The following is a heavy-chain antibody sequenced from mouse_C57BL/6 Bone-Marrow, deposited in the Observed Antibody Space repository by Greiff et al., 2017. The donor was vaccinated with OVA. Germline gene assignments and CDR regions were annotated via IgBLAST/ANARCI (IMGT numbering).Heavy chain of an antibody. CDR3: ARSPIPTVDY. CDR2: IDPSDSYT. Sequence: QVQLQQPGAELVRPGTSVKLSCKASGYTFTSYWMHWVKQRPGQGLEWIGVIDPSDSYTNYNQKFKGKATLTVDTSSSTAYMQLSSLTSEDSAVYYCARSPIPTVDYWGQGTTLTVSS. V-gene: IGHV1-59*01. D-gene: IGHD1-1*01. J-gene: IGHJ2*01. CDR1: GYTFTSYW.